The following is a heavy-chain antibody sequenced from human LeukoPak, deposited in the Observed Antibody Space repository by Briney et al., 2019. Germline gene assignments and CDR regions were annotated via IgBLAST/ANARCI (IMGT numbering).Heavy chain of an antibody. D-gene: IGHD3-22*01. CDR3: AKGREDYYDSSGYYPLLD. CDR1: GFTFSSYG. J-gene: IGHJ4*02. CDR2: ISYDGSNK. V-gene: IGHV3-30*18. Sequence: PGGSLRLSCAASGFTFSSYGMHWVRQAPGKGLEWVAVISYDGSNKYYADSVKGRFTISRDNSKNTLYLQMNSLRAEDTAVYYCAKGREDYYDSSGYYPLLDWGQGTLVTVSS.